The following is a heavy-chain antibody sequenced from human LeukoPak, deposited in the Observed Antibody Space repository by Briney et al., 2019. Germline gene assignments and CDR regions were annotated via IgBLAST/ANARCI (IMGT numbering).Heavy chain of an antibody. J-gene: IGHJ4*02. Sequence: SETLSLTCTVSGGSISSYYWGWIRQPPGKGLEWIGSIYYSGSTYYNPSLKSRVTISVDTSKNQFSLKLSSVTAADTAVYYCASGAIAARDYWGQGTLVTVSS. CDR1: GGSISSYY. V-gene: IGHV4-39*01. CDR2: IYYSGST. CDR3: ASGAIAARDY. D-gene: IGHD6-6*01.